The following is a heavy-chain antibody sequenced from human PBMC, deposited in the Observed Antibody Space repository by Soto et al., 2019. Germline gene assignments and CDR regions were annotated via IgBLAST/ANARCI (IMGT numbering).Heavy chain of an antibody. CDR3: ARGGDPYYDILTGYYSPTRFDC. V-gene: IGHV4-30-4*01. Sequence: SETLSLTCTVSGGSISSGDYYWSWIRQPPGKGLEWIGYIYYSGSTYYNPSLKSRVTISVDTSKNQFSLKLSPVTAADTAVYYCARGGDPYYDILTGYYSPTRFDCWGQGTLVTVSS. CDR1: GGSISSGDYY. D-gene: IGHD3-9*01. J-gene: IGHJ4*02. CDR2: IYYSGST.